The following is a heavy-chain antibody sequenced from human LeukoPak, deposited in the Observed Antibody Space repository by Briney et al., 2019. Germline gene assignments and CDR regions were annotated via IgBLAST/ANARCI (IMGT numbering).Heavy chain of an antibody. CDR1: GGSVSSYY. CDR3: ARDGAVAGTAYPEY. CDR2: MYISGST. J-gene: IGHJ4*02. D-gene: IGHD6-19*01. Sequence: KASETLSLTCTVSGGSVSSYYWSWIRQPAGKGLEWIGRMYISGSTDYNPSLKSRVTMSLDTSKNQLSLKLISVTAADTALYYCARDGAVAGTAYPEYWGQGTLVPVSS. V-gene: IGHV4-4*07.